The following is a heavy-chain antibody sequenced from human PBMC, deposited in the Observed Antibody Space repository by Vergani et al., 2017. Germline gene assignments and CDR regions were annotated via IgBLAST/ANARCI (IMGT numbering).Heavy chain of an antibody. CDR3: AKVVHGPQSYFDY. Sequence: EVQLLESGGGLVQPGGSLRLSCAASGFTVSSNYMSWVRQAPGKGLEWVSVIYSGGSTYYADSVKGRFTISRDNSKNTLYLQMNSLRAEDTAVYYCAKVVHGPQSYFDYWGQGTLVTVSS. CDR1: GFTVSSNY. CDR2: IYSGGST. J-gene: IGHJ4*02. D-gene: IGHD1-1*01. V-gene: IGHV3-66*01.